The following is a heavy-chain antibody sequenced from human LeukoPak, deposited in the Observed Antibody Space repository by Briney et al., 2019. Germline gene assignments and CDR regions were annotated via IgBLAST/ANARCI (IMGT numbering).Heavy chain of an antibody. V-gene: IGHV3-23*01. D-gene: IGHD2-15*01. CDR2: IIVSGGTG. J-gene: IGHJ3*02. CDR3: AKGRNSVVVVDAFDI. CDR1: GFTFSSIA. Sequence: GGSLRLSCAASGFTFSSIAMNWVRQAPGKGLEWISAIIVSGGTGYPPDSVDGRLTISRDNSKNTLYLQMNSLRAEDTAVYYCAKGRNSVVVVDAFDIWGQGTMVAVST.